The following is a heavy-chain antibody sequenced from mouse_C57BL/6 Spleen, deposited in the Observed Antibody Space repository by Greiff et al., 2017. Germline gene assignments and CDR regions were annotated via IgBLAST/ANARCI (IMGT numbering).Heavy chain of an antibody. CDR1: GYTFTDYE. D-gene: IGHD4-1*01. Sequence: VQLQQSGAELVRPGASVTLSCKASGYTFTDYEMHWVKQTPVHGLEWIGAIDPETGGTAYNQKFKGKAILTADKSSSTAYMELRSLTSEDSAVYYCTRSRTGEGGYYFDYWGQGTTLTVSS. J-gene: IGHJ2*01. CDR3: TRSRTGEGGYYFDY. CDR2: IDPETGGT. V-gene: IGHV1-15*01.